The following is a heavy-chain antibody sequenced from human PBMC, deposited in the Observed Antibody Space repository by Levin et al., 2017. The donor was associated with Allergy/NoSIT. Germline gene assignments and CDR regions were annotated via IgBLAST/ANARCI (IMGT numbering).Heavy chain of an antibody. J-gene: IGHJ3*02. Sequence: SETLSLTCTVSGGSISIFYWSWIRQPPGKVLEWIGYIHSSGRTNYNPSLKSRVTTSVDTSKNQFSLKLNSVTSADTAVYFCARDTGGFAFDIWGQGSLVTVSS. CDR2: IHSSGRT. CDR1: GGSISIFY. D-gene: IGHD1-26*01. CDR3: ARDTGGFAFDI. V-gene: IGHV4-59*01.